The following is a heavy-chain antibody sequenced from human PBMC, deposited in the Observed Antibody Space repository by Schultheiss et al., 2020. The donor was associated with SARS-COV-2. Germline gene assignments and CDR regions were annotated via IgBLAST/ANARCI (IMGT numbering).Heavy chain of an antibody. V-gene: IGHV3-21*01. J-gene: IGHJ4*02. CDR1: GFTFSSYS. D-gene: IGHD3-10*01. CDR3: ARAPMVRGVLFNFDY. CDR2: ISSSSSYI. Sequence: GESLKISCAASGFTFSSYSMNWVRQAPGKGLEWVSSISSSSSYIYYADSVKGRFTISRDNAKNSLYLQMNSLRAEDTAVYYCARAPMVRGVLFNFDYWGQGTLVTVAS.